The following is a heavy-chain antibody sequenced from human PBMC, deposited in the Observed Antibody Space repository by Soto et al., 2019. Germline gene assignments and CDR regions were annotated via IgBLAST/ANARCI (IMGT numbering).Heavy chain of an antibody. CDR3: AREVVAAGAPTFYYGMDV. V-gene: IGHV3-48*03. J-gene: IGHJ6*02. Sequence: GGSLRLSCAASGFTFSSYEMNWVRQAPGKALEWVSYISSSGSTIYYADSVKGRFTISRDNAKNSLYLQMNSRRAEDTAVYYCAREVVAAGAPTFYYGMDVWGQGTTVTVSS. CDR2: ISSSGSTI. D-gene: IGHD2-15*01. CDR1: GFTFSSYE.